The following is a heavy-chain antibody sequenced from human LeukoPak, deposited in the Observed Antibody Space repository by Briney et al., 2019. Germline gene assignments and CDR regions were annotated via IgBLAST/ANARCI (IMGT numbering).Heavy chain of an antibody. J-gene: IGHJ4*02. CDR3: ARQEGYSGYTFDY. D-gene: IGHD5-12*01. V-gene: IGHV4-34*01. Sequence: SETLSLTCTVSGGSISSYYWSWIRQPPGKGLEWIGEINHSGSTNYNPSLKSRVTISVDTSKNQFSLRLSSVTAADTAVYYCARQEGYSGYTFDYWGQGTLVTVSS. CDR1: GGSISSYY. CDR2: INHSGST.